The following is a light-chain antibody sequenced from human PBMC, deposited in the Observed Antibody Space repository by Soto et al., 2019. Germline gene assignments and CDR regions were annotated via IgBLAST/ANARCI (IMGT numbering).Light chain of an antibody. Sequence: ETVLTQPPGTLSLSPGERATLSCRASQTVRYNYLAWYQQKPGQAPRLYIYGAFNRATGIPDRFSGSGSGTDFTLTISRLEPEDFAVYFCHQYSSSPLTFGGGTKVEIK. CDR1: QTVRYNY. CDR2: GAF. V-gene: IGKV3-20*01. J-gene: IGKJ4*01. CDR3: HQYSSSPLT.